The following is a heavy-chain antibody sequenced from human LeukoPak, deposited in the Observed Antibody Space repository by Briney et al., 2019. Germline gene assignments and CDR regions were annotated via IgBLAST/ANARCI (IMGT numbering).Heavy chain of an antibody. D-gene: IGHD5/OR15-5a*01. CDR2: IFGDGPGL. CDR3: TREGGSTDAGF. Sequence: RGGSLRLACEASGFSFSASSMNWVRQAPGKVLGWVSSIFGDGPGLYYADSGKGRWTISRDNGKNSLSLEMNSLRADDTGVYYCTREGGSTDAGFWGPGTLVTVSS. CDR1: GFSFSASS. J-gene: IGHJ4*02. V-gene: IGHV3-21*06.